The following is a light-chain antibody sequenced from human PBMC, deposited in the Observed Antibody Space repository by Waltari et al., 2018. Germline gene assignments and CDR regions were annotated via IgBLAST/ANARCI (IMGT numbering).Light chain of an antibody. J-gene: IGLJ2*01. CDR1: SSDGGVSNS. Sequence: QSALTQPASVPGSPGQSITISCPGTSSDGGVSNSVSWYQQHPGKAPKLMIYDVSKRPSGVSNRFSGSKSGNTASLTISGLQAEDEADYYCSSYTSSSTSRVFGGGTKLTVL. V-gene: IGLV2-14*01. CDR3: SSYTSSSTSRV. CDR2: DVS.